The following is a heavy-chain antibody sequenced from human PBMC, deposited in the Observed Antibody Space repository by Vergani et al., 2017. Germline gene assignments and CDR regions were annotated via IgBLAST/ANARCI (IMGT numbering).Heavy chain of an antibody. J-gene: IGHJ3*02. CDR2: ITPLYGTT. Sequence: QVQLVQSGAEVKKPGSSVKVSCKASGGTFSSYGISWVRQAPGQGFEWMGRITPLYGTTNIPQKFRGRVTITADKSTGDDYMKLSSLKSEDTAMYYCARHHRARGISRSRNAFDNWGQGTMVTVSS. D-gene: IGHD3-16*01. V-gene: IGHV1-69*13. CDR3: ARHHRARGISRSRNAFDN. CDR1: GGTFSSYG.